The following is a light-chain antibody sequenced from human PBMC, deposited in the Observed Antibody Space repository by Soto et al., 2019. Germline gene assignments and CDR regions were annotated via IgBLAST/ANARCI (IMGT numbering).Light chain of an antibody. Sequence: QSALTQPASVSGSPGQSITISCTGTSSDVGAYNYISWYQQHPGKAPKLMIYEVSNRPSGVSTRFSGSKSGNTASLTISGRQDEDEGDYYCSTYINSITFVIFGGGTKLTVL. V-gene: IGLV2-14*01. CDR2: EVS. CDR3: STYINSITFVI. J-gene: IGLJ2*01. CDR1: SSDVGAYNY.